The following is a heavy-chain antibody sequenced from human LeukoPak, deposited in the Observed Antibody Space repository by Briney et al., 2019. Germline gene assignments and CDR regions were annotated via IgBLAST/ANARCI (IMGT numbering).Heavy chain of an antibody. D-gene: IGHD3-22*01. Sequence: KPGGSLRLSCAASGFTFSSYSMNWVRQAPGKGLEWVSFISSSSSYIYYADSVKGRFTISRDNAKNSLYLQMNSLRAEDTAVYYCARDLRSSDYYAFDYWGQGTLVTVSS. CDR3: ARDLRSSDYYAFDY. J-gene: IGHJ4*02. V-gene: IGHV3-21*01. CDR1: GFTFSSYS. CDR2: ISSSSSYI.